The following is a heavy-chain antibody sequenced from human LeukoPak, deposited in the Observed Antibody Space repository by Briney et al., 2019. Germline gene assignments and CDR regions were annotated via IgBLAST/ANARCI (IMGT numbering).Heavy chain of an antibody. CDR1: GFTFSSYA. CDR2: ISGSGGST. V-gene: IGHV3-23*01. Sequence: GGSLRLSCAASGFTFSSYAMSWVRQAPGKGLEWVSAISGSGGSTYYADSVKGRFTISGDNSRNTLYLQMNSLRAEDTALYYCAKDRIVVVAAPFDYWGQGTLVTVSS. CDR3: AKDRIVVVAAPFDY. J-gene: IGHJ4*02. D-gene: IGHD2-15*01.